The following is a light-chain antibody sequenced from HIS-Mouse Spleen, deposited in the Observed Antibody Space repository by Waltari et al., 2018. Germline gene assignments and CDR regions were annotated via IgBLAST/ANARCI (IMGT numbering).Light chain of an antibody. J-gene: IGKJ1*01. V-gene: IGKV1-5*03. CDR3: QQYNSYSRT. Sequence: DIQMTQSRSTLSASVGDRVTITCRASQSISSWLAWYQQKPGKAPKLLIYKASSLESGVPSRFSGSGSGTEFTLTISSLQPDDFATYYCQQYNSYSRTFGQGTKVEIK. CDR2: KAS. CDR1: QSISSW.